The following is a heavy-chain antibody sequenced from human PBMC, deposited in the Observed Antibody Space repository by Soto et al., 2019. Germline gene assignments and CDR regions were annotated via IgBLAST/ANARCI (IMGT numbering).Heavy chain of an antibody. Sequence: TLSLPCAVSGASSGCCRNSWNSIRQPPGKGLEWIGYVHHTGSTYYTPSLKTRVTISLDRSKNKFSLKMTSVTAADTAVYFCAKSQEIGTPFFDSWGQGTQVTVSS. J-gene: IGHJ4*02. CDR1: GASSGCCRNS. CDR3: AKSQEIGTPFFDS. CDR2: VHHTGST. V-gene: IGHV4-30-2*01. D-gene: IGHD2-15*01.